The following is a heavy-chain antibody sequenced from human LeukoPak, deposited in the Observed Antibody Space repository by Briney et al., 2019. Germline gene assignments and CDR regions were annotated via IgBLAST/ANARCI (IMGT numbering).Heavy chain of an antibody. Sequence: GGSLRLSCAASGLTFSNAWMSWVRQAPGKGLEWVGRIKSETDGGTIDYAAPVKGRFTISRDDSKNTLFLQMNSLKTEDTAMYSCTTGYCSVGSCAFDHWGQGILVIVSS. CDR2: IKSETDGGTI. V-gene: IGHV3-15*01. D-gene: IGHD2-15*01. CDR3: TTGYCSVGSCAFDH. J-gene: IGHJ4*02. CDR1: GLTFSNAW.